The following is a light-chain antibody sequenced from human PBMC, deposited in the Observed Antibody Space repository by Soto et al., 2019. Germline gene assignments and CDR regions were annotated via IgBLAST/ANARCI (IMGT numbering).Light chain of an antibody. Sequence: DIQMTQSPSTLSASVGDRVTITCRASQSISSWLAWYQQKPGKAPKVLIYKASSLESGVPSRFSGSGSGTEFTLTISSLQPDDFATYYCQHMRTFGQGTKVDIK. CDR2: KAS. V-gene: IGKV1-5*03. CDR3: QHMRT. J-gene: IGKJ1*01. CDR1: QSISSW.